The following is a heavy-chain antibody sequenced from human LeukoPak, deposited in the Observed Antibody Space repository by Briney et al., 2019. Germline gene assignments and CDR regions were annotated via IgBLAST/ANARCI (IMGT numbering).Heavy chain of an antibody. J-gene: IGHJ4*02. CDR2: IYTSGST. CDR1: GDSISSGSFH. Sequence: PSQTLSLTCTVSGDSISSGSFHWSGVRQPAGKGLEWIGRIYTSGSTNYNPSLKSRVNISVDTSKNQFSLRLNSVTAADTAVYYCARDLWGYRSSSYYFDYWGQGTLVTVSS. V-gene: IGHV4-61*02. D-gene: IGHD6-6*01. CDR3: ARDLWGYRSSSYYFDY.